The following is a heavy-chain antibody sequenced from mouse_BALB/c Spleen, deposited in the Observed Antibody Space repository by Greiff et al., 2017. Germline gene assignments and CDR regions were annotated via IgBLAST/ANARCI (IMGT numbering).Heavy chain of an antibody. CDR2: INPSSGYT. CDR1: GYTFTSYT. CDR3: AGDGPGFAY. Sequence: QVHVKQSGAELARPGASVKMSCKASGYTFTSYTMHWVKQRPGQGLEWIGYINPSSGYTNYNQKFKDKATLTADKSSSTAYMQLSSLTSEDSAVYYCAGDGPGFAYWGQGTLVTVSA. V-gene: IGHV1-4*01. J-gene: IGHJ3*01. D-gene: IGHD3-1*01.